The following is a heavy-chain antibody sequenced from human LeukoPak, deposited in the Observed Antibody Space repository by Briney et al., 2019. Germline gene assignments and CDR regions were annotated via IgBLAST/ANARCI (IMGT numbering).Heavy chain of an antibody. D-gene: IGHD6-13*01. CDR2: IYPGDSDT. Sequence: GESLEISCKGPGYSFHSQWIGWVRQMPGKGLEWMGIIYPGDSDTRYSPSFQGQVTISADKSISTAYLQWSSLKASDTAMYYCARLPRIAAADTRLWVAEYFQHWGQGTLVTVSS. V-gene: IGHV5-51*01. CDR3: ARLPRIAAADTRLWVAEYFQH. J-gene: IGHJ1*01. CDR1: GYSFHSQW.